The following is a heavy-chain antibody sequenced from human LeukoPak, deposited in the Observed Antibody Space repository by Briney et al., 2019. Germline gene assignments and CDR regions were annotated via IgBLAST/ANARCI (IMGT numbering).Heavy chain of an antibody. J-gene: IGHJ4*02. V-gene: IGHV1-8*01. CDR1: GYTFTSYD. CDR3: ARERVILYGWGSFDY. CDR2: MNPNSGNT. Sequence: ASVKVSCKASGYTFTSYDINWVRQATGQGLEWMGWMNPNSGNTGYAQKFQGRVTMTTDTSTSTAYMELRSLRSDDTAVYYCARERVILYGWGSFDYWGQGTLVTVSS. D-gene: IGHD3-10*01.